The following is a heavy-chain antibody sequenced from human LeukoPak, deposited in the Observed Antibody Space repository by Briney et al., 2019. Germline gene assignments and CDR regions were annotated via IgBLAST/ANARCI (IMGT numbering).Heavy chain of an antibody. CDR2: IWFDGSKK. V-gene: IGHV3-33*01. D-gene: IGHD2/OR15-2a*01. CDR3: ARDLSIFPLDY. J-gene: IGHJ4*02. Sequence: GGSLRLSCAASGFNFNNYGMHWVRQAPGKGLEWVAGIWFDGSKKYYADSVKGRFSISRDNSERTLFLQMNSLRVEDTAVYYCARDLSIFPLDYWGQGVLVTVSS. CDR1: GFNFNNYG.